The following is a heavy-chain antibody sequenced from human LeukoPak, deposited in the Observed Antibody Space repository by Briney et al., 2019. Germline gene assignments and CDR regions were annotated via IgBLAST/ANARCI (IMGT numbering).Heavy chain of an antibody. CDR1: GFTFSSYA. CDR3: GEDGIARGSGSYLDY. V-gene: IGHV3-30*18. Sequence: GGSLRLSCAASGFTFSSYAMHWVRQAPGKGLEWVAIISYDGTKKDYADPVKGRFTISRDNSKNTLSLQMSSLRPEDTAVYYCGEDGIARGSGSYLDYWGQGTPVTVSS. CDR2: ISYDGTKK. J-gene: IGHJ4*02. D-gene: IGHD3-10*01.